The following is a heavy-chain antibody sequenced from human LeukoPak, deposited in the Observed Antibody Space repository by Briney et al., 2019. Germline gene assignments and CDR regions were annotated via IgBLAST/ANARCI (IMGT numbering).Heavy chain of an antibody. D-gene: IGHD6-6*01. CDR1: GGSFSGYY. Sequence: SSETLSLTCAVYGGSFSGYYWSWIRQPPGKGLEWIGEINHSGSTNYNPSLKSRVTISVDTSKNQFSLKLSSVTAADTAVYYCARGYSSSSGGWFDPWGQGTLVTVSS. V-gene: IGHV4-34*01. CDR3: ARGYSSSSGGWFDP. J-gene: IGHJ5*02. CDR2: INHSGST.